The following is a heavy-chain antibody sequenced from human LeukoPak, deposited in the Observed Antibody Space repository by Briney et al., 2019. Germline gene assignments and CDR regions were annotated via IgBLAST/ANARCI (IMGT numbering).Heavy chain of an antibody. D-gene: IGHD4-11*01. Sequence: PSETLSLTCAVYGGSFSNYYWSWIRQPPGKGLEWIGEINHSGNTNYNSSLKGRVTISVDTSKNQFSLRVNSVTAADTAVYYYARGLLDSSNYGLSFDPWGQGTLVTVSS. J-gene: IGHJ5*02. CDR2: INHSGNT. V-gene: IGHV4-34*01. CDR3: ARGLLDSSNYGLSFDP. CDR1: GGSFSNYY.